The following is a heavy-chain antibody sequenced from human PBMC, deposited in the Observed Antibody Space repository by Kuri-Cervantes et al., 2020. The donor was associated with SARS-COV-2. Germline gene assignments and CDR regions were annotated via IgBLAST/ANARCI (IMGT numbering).Heavy chain of an antibody. CDR3: ARDGVQMFDYSPPDDAFDI. Sequence: LSLTCTVSGGSISSGDYYWSWIRQPPGKGLEWVSYISTSGGSIFYADSVKGRFTISRDNAKNSVYLQMNSLRAEDTAVYYCARDGVQMFDYSPPDDAFDIWGQGTTVTVSS. D-gene: IGHD4-11*01. CDR1: GGSISSGDYY. V-gene: IGHV3-11*04. CDR2: ISTSGGSI. J-gene: IGHJ3*02.